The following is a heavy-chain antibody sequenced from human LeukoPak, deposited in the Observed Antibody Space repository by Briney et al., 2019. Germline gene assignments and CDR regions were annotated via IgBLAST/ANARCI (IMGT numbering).Heavy chain of an antibody. CDR2: IYYSGST. J-gene: IGHJ5*02. CDR1: GGSISSYY. Sequence: SETLSLTCTVSGGSISSYYWSWIRQPPGKGLEGIGYIYYSGSTNYNPSLKSRVTISVDTSKNQFSLKLSSVTAADTAVYYCASGGSSWYFGWFDPWGQGTLVTVSS. D-gene: IGHD6-13*01. CDR3: ASGGSSWYFGWFDP. V-gene: IGHV4-59*08.